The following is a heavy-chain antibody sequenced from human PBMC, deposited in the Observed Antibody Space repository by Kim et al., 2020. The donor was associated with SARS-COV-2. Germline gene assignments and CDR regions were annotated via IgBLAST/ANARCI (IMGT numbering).Heavy chain of an antibody. Sequence: GGSLRLSCAASGFSFSSYAMTWVRQAPGKGLEWVSGISGSGGITYYADSAKGRFTASRDNSKNTLYLQMSGLRAEDTALYYGAKDLLTGTMGWFDPWGQGTLVTVSS. CDR3: AKDLLTGTMGWFDP. CDR2: ISGSGGIT. J-gene: IGHJ5*02. D-gene: IGHD1-7*01. CDR1: GFSFSSYA. V-gene: IGHV3-23*01.